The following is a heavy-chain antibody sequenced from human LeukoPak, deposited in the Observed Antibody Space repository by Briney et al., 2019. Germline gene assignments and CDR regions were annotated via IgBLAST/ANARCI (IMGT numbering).Heavy chain of an antibody. CDR1: GFTINLYA. J-gene: IGHJ6*02. CDR2: FSYDGSQK. CDR3: ARDLGPYSYGQHVYGMDV. Sequence: GKSLRLSCVASGFTINLYAMHWVRQAPGKGLEWVALFSYDGSQKYYSDSVKGRFTISRDNSKNTLWLQMNSLRAEDTAMYYCARDLGPYSYGQHVYGMDVWGQGTTVTVSS. D-gene: IGHD5-18*01. V-gene: IGHV3-30-3*01.